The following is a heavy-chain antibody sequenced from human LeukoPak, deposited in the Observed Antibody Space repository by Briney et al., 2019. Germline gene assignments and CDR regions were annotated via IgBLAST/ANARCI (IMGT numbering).Heavy chain of an antibody. Sequence: SETLSLTCNVSGASMSNYYWVWIRQPPGKGLEWIGSIYHSGTTYSGSTYYNPSLKSRVTISLDTSKNQFSLKLSSVTAADTAVYYCARHDYYDNSGYVQFDYWGQGTLVTVSS. CDR3: ARHDYYDNSGYVQFDY. CDR1: GASMSNYY. D-gene: IGHD3-22*01. V-gene: IGHV4-39*01. CDR2: IYHSGTTYSGST. J-gene: IGHJ4*02.